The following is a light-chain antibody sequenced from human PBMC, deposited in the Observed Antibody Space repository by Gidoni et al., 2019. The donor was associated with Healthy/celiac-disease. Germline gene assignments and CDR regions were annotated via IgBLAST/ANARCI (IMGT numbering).Light chain of an antibody. J-gene: IGKJ2*04. V-gene: IGKV3-11*01. CDR3: QQRSNWPLCS. CDR1: QSVSSY. Sequence: EIVLTQSPATLSLSPGERATLSCRASQSVSSYLAWYQQKPGQAPRLLIYDASNRAPGIPARFSGSGSGTDFTLTISSLEPEDFAVYYCQQRSNWPLCSFGQGTKLEIK. CDR2: DAS.